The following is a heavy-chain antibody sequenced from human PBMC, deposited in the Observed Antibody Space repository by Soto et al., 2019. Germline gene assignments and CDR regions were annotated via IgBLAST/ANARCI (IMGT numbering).Heavy chain of an antibody. CDR3: ASQHYYDSSGYYVVY. D-gene: IGHD3-22*01. CDR1: GGSISSGGYS. Sequence: LSPTCAVSGGSISSGGYSWSWIRQPPGKGLEWIGYIYHSGSTYYDSSLKSRVTISVDTSKNQFSLKLSSVTAADTAVYYCASQHYYDSSGYYVVYWGQGTLVIVSS. V-gene: IGHV4-30-2*01. CDR2: IYHSGST. J-gene: IGHJ4*02.